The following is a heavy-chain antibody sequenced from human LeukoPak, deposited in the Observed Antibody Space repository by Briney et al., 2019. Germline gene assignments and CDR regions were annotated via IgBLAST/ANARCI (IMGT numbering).Heavy chain of an antibody. CDR3: VRIHCTGGSCLDY. V-gene: IGHV3-74*01. D-gene: IGHD2-15*01. CDR1: GFTFSVHW. CDR2: INPDGTSP. J-gene: IGHJ4*02. Sequence: GGSLRLSCSASGFTFSVHWMHWVRQAPGKGLVWVSRINPDGTSPIYADSVKGRFTISRDNAKNTLYLQMYSLRAEDSAVYYCVRIHCTGGSCLDYWGQGTLVTVSS.